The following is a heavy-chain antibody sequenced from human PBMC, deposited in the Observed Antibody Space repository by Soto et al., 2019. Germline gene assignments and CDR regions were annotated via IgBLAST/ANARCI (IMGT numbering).Heavy chain of an antibody. J-gene: IGHJ4*02. Sequence: GGSLRLSCATSGFTFNDYSINWIRQAPGKGLEFVSAISGSGGSTYYADSVKGRFTISRDNSKNTLYLQMNSLRAEDTAVYYCAKVRVKHYDFWSGYYWAVDYWGQGTLVTVSS. CDR2: ISGSGGST. CDR1: GFTFNDYS. V-gene: IGHV3-23*01. CDR3: AKVRVKHYDFWSGYYWAVDY. D-gene: IGHD3-3*01.